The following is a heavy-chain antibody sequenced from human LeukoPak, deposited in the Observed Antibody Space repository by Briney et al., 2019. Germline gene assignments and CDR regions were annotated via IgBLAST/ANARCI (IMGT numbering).Heavy chain of an antibody. CDR3: ARSTLLLWFGELSLLLYYYYMDV. D-gene: IGHD3-10*01. V-gene: IGHV4-59*01. J-gene: IGHJ6*03. CDR1: GGSISSYY. Sequence: SETLSLTCTVSGGSISSYYWSWIRQPPGKGLEWIGYIYYSGSTNYNPSLKSRVTISVDTSKNQFSLKLSSVTAADTAVYYCARSTLLLWFGELSLLLYYYYMDVWGKGTTVTVSS. CDR2: IYYSGST.